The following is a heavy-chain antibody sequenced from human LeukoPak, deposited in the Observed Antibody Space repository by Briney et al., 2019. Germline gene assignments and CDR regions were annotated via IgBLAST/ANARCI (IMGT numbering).Heavy chain of an antibody. D-gene: IGHD1-26*01. Sequence: GGSLRLSCAASGFTFSSYGMNWVRQAPGKGLEWVALISSSSSYIYSADSVKGRFTISRDNAKNSLYLQMNSLRVEDTAVYYCAREVGTSPRWIDFWGQGTLVTVSS. CDR1: GFTFSSYG. CDR3: AREVGTSPRWIDF. J-gene: IGHJ4*02. V-gene: IGHV3-21*06. CDR2: ISSSSSYI.